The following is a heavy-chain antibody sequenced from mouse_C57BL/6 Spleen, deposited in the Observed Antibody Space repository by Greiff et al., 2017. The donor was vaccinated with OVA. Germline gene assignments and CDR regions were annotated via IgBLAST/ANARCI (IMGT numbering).Heavy chain of an antibody. CDR3: ARGGGPYAMDY. Sequence: QVQLQQSGAELVRPGTSVKVSCKASGYAFTNYLIEWVKQRPGQGLEWIGVINPGSGGTNYNEKFKGKATLTADTSSSTAYMQLSSLTSEDSAVYFCARGGGPYAMDYWGQGTSVTVSS. CDR2: INPGSGGT. CDR1: GYAFTNYL. V-gene: IGHV1-54*01. J-gene: IGHJ4*01.